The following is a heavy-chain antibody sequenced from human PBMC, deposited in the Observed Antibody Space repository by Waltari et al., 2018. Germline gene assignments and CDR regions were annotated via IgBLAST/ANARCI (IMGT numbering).Heavy chain of an antibody. J-gene: IGHJ4*02. D-gene: IGHD3-10*01. CDR1: GGTFNNDA. Sequence: QVQLVQSGAEVKKPGSSVKVSCKASGGTFNNDASSWVRQAPGQGLEWMGRIIPILNLTNYAQRFQGRVTMTADKSTTTAYMELSSLSSADTAVYYCARARGELADFDFWGQGTQVTVSS. V-gene: IGHV1-69*04. CDR2: IIPILNLT. CDR3: ARARGELADFDF.